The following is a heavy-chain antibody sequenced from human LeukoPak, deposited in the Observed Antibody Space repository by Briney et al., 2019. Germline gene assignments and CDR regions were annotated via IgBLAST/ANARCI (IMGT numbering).Heavy chain of an antibody. CDR2: ISGSGGST. D-gene: IGHD3-3*01. CDR1: GFTFSSYA. Sequence: GGSLRLSCAASGFTFSSYAMSWVRQAPGKGLEWVSAISGSGGSTYYADSVKGRFTISRDNSKNTLYLQMNSLRAEDTAVYYCAKRIEFLEWLLSASDYWGQGTLVTVSS. V-gene: IGHV3-23*01. CDR3: AKRIEFLEWLLSASDY. J-gene: IGHJ4*02.